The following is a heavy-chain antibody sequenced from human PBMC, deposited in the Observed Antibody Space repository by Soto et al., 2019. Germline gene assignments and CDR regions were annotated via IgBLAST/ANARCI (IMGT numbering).Heavy chain of an antibody. CDR3: ARSPPFYDCWSGTVIRKYYYYGMDV. Sequence: QVQLVQSGAEVKKPGASVKVSCQASGYTFTGYYMHWVRQAPGQGLEWMGWINPNSGGTNDAQKFQGWVTMTRDTSLSTAYMQLSRLRSDDTAVYYCARSPPFYDCWSGTVIRKYYYYGMDVWGQGTTVTVSS. CDR1: GYTFTGYY. CDR2: INPNSGGT. J-gene: IGHJ6*02. V-gene: IGHV1-2*04. D-gene: IGHD3-3*01.